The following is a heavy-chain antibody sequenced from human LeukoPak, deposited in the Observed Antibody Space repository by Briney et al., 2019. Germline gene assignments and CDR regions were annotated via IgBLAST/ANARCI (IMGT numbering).Heavy chain of an antibody. CDR1: GYTFTSYY. CDR3: ATATHITQLANLDY. CDR2: INPSDGST. V-gene: IGHV1-46*01. Sequence: ASVKVSCKASGYTFTSYYIHWVRQAPGQGLEWMGIINPSDGSTNYAQKFQGRVTMTRDTSTSTVYMELSSLRSEDTAVYYCATATHITQLANLDYWGQGTLVTVSS. D-gene: IGHD6-6*01. J-gene: IGHJ4*02.